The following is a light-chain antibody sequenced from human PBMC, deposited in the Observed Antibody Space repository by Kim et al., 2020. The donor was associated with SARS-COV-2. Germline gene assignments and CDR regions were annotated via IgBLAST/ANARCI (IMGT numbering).Light chain of an antibody. V-gene: IGKV1-5*03. CDR3: QQYTIYST. Sequence: RPASVGESVTITCRASQTISSSLAWFQQKPGKAPKLLIYKVSTLQSGVPTRFSGSGSGTEFTLTISSLQPDDFATYYCQQYTIYSTFGQGTKLEI. J-gene: IGKJ2*01. CDR1: QTISSS. CDR2: KVS.